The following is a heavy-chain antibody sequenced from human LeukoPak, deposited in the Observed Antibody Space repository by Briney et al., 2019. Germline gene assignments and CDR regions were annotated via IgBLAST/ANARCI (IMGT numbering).Heavy chain of an antibody. V-gene: IGHV3-21*06. CDR3: ARDRDVPAIGMDV. J-gene: IGHJ6*02. CDR2: ISSSSSYM. CDR1: GFTFSSYT. Sequence: GGSLRLSCAASGFTFSSYTMNWVRQAPGKGLEWVSSISSSSSYMYYAVSVKGRFTISRDNAKNSLYLQMNSLRAEDTAVYYCARDRDVPAIGMDVWGQGTTVTVSS.